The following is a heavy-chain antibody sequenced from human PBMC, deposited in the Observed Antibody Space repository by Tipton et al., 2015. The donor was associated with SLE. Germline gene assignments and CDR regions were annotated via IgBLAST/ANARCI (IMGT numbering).Heavy chain of an antibody. J-gene: IGHJ4*02. V-gene: IGHV4-39*07. Sequence: TLSLTCTVSGGSISSSSYYWGWIRQPPGKGLEWIGSIYYSGSTYYNPSLKSRVTISVDTPKNQFSLKLSSVTAADTAVYYYALGKAARPIDYWGQGTLVTVSS. D-gene: IGHD6-6*01. CDR1: GGSISSSSYY. CDR3: ALGKAARPIDY. CDR2: IYYSGST.